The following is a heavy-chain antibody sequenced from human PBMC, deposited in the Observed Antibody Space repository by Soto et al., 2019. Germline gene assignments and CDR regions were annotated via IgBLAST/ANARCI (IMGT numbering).Heavy chain of an antibody. J-gene: IGHJ4*02. CDR2: ISDDGSRT. Sequence: GRGLEWVSFISDDGSRTYYADAVKGRFTISRDNSKNTLYLQMNSLRAEDTAVYYCARDSGSGTYYLYYFDYWGQGTLVTVSS. D-gene: IGHD3-10*01. CDR3: ARDSGSGTYYLYYFDY. V-gene: IGHV3-23*01.